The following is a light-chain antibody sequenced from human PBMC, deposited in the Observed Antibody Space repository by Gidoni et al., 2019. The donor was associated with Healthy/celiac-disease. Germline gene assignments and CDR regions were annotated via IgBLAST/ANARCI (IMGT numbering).Light chain of an antibody. V-gene: IGKV3-20*01. Sequence: EMVLTQPPGTLSLPPGERATLSCRASQSASSSYLAWYQQKPGQAPRLLIYGASSRATGIPDRFSGSESGTDFTLTISGLEPEDFAVYYCQQYGSSPRTFGQGTKVEIK. CDR3: QQYGSSPRT. CDR2: GAS. CDR1: QSASSSY. J-gene: IGKJ1*01.